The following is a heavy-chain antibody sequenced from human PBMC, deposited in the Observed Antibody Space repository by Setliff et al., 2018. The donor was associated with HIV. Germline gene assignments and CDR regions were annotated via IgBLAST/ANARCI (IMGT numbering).Heavy chain of an antibody. D-gene: IGHD1-1*01. V-gene: IGHV4-34*01. CDR1: GRSLSIYF. CDR3: AGGFPKYNFRLFDS. Sequence: SETLSLTCAVYGRSLSIYFWTWIRQSPGKGLEWVGEIDHGGSPTYNPSFKSRVSISLDTANKQFSLTLNSLTAADSALYFCAGGFPKYNFRLFDSWGQGTLVTVSS. J-gene: IGHJ5*01. CDR2: IDHGGSP.